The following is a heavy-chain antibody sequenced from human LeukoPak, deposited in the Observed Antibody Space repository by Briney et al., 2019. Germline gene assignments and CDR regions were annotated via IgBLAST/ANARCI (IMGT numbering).Heavy chain of an antibody. Sequence: PSETLSLTCTVSGGSVSSGSYYWSWIRQPPGKELEWIGYIYYSGSTNYNPSLKSRVTISVDTSKSQFSLKLRSVTTADTALYYCTKSTKLEALYNWGQRKNGTGSS. J-gene: IGHJ3*02. CDR2: IYYSGST. D-gene: IGHD3-3*02. CDR1: GGSVSSGSYY. CDR3: TKSTKLEALYN. V-gene: IGHV4-61*01.